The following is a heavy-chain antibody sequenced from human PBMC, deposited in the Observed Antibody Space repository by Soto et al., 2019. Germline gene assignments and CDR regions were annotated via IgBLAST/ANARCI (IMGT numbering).Heavy chain of an antibody. CDR2: IIPIFGTA. CDR3: ARVRYDSSAMEYYYYGMDV. CDR1: GGTFSSYA. J-gene: IGHJ6*02. D-gene: IGHD3-22*01. Sequence: QVQLVQSGAEVKKPGSSVKVSCKASGGTFSSYAISWVRQAPGQGLEWMGGIIPIFGTANYAQKFQGRVTITADESTSTAYMELSSLRSEDTAVHYCARVRYDSSAMEYYYYGMDVWGQGTTVTVSS. V-gene: IGHV1-69*01.